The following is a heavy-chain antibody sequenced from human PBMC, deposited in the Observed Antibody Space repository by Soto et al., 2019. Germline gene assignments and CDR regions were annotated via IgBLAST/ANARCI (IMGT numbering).Heavy chain of an antibody. CDR2: IIPIFGTA. Sequence: SVKVSCKASGGTFSSYAISWVRQAPGQGLEWMGWIIPIFGTANYSQKFQGRVTITRDTSTSTAYMELSSLRSEDTAVYYCASDLLRNDYYFDYWGQGTLVTVSS. V-gene: IGHV1-69*05. D-gene: IGHD1-1*01. CDR1: GGTFSSYA. J-gene: IGHJ4*02. CDR3: ASDLLRNDYYFDY.